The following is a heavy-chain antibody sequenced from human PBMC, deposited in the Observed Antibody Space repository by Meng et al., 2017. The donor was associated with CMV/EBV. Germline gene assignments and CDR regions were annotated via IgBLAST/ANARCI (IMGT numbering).Heavy chain of an antibody. Sequence: QVVESGGGLIQPGGSLRLSGAASGFTVSNNYMRWFRQAPGKGLEWVSLIYSEGTTDYADSVKGRFTISRDNSKNTLYLQMNSLRAEDTAVYYCARDGNYHGVWGQGTLVTVSS. CDR3: ARDGNYHGV. CDR2: IYSEGTT. D-gene: IGHD1-7*01. CDR1: GFTVSNNY. V-gene: IGHV3-53*01. J-gene: IGHJ4*02.